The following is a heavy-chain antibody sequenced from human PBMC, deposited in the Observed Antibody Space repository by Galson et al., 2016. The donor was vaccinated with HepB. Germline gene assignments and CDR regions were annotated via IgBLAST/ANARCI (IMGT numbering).Heavy chain of an antibody. J-gene: IGHJ4*02. CDR1: GLTFSSYG. V-gene: IGHV3-30*03. Sequence: SLRLSCAASGLTFSSYGMHWVRQAPGKGLEWMASLSYGGINQYYADSAKGRFTISRDISKNTLYLQINTLSAEDTAIYYCVAEYYDSAGYHGFQYWGQGTLVTVSS. D-gene: IGHD3-22*01. CDR2: LSYGGINQ. CDR3: VAEYYDSAGYHGFQY.